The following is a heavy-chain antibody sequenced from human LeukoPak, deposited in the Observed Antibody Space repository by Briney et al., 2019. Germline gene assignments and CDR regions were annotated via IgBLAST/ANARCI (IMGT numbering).Heavy chain of an antibody. V-gene: IGHV3-23*01. CDR1: HFTFSSHA. J-gene: IGHJ4*02. CDR2: ISDDDDST. CDR3: AKTLFGFSYGKIDY. D-gene: IGHD5-18*01. Sequence: GGSLRLSCATSHFTFSSHAMNWVRQAPGKGLEWVSSISDDDDSTYYADSVKGRLTISRDSSKNTLYLDMNNLRAEDTALYFCAKTLFGFSYGKIDYWGQGTLVTVSS.